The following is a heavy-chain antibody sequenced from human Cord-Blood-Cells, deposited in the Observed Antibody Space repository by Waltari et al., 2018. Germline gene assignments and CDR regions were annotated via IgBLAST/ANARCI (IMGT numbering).Heavy chain of an antibody. CDR1: GGSISSSSYY. D-gene: IGHD2-2*01. CDR3: ARHTRGGSPNWFDP. V-gene: IGHV4-39*01. J-gene: IGHJ5*02. CDR2: IYYSGST. Sequence: QLQLQESGPGLVKPSETLSLTCTVSGGSISSSSYYWGWIRQPPGKGLEWIGSIYYSGSTCYNPSLKRRVTISVDTSKNQFSLKLSSVTAADTAVYYCARHTRGGSPNWFDPWGQGTLVTVSS.